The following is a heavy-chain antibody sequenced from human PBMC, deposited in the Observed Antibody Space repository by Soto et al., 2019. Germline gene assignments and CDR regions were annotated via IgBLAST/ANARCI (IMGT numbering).Heavy chain of an antibody. D-gene: IGHD1-26*01. CDR1: GFSFSNYA. CDR3: TRDPYGGSRYYFDS. CDR2: IWYDGSNK. J-gene: IGHJ4*02. Sequence: GGSLRLSCAASGFSFSNYAMHWVRQAPGKGLEWVAVIWYDGSNKYYADSVKGRFTISKDNSQTTVYLQMNSLRAEDSAVYYCTRDPYGGSRYYFDSWGQGTLVTVSS. V-gene: IGHV3-33*01.